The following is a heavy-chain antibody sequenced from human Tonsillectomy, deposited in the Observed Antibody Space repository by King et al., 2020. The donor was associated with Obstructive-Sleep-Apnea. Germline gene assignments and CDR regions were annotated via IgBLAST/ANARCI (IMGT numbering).Heavy chain of an antibody. D-gene: IGHD1-26*01. CDR2: IYYSGST. CDR1: GGSISSSSYY. J-gene: IGHJ4*02. Sequence: LQLQESGPGLMKPSETLSLTCTVSGGSISSSSYYWGWIRQPPGKGLEWIGSIYYSGSTYYNPSLKSRVTISVDTSKNQFSLKLSSVTAADTAVYYCAREYVKGGSYFYYFDYWGQGTLVTVSS. V-gene: IGHV4-39*07. CDR3: AREYVKGGSYFYYFDY.